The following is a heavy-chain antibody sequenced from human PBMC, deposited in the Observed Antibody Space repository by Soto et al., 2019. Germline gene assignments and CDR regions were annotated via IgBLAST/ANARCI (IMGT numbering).Heavy chain of an antibody. CDR3: ARDRYGDMGYYGMDV. CDR2: ISSSSSTI. J-gene: IGHJ6*02. CDR1: GFTFSSYS. D-gene: IGHD2-15*01. Sequence: EVQLVESGGGLVQPGGSLRLSCAASGFTFSSYSMNWVRQAPGKGLEWVSYISSSSSTIYYADSVKGRFTISRDNAKNSLYLQMNSLRAEDTAVYYCARDRYGDMGYYGMDVWGQGTTVTVSS. V-gene: IGHV3-48*01.